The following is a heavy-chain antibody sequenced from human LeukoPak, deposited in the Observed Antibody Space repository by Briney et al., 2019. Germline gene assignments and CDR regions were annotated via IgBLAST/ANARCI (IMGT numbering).Heavy chain of an antibody. CDR2: ISRGGNTI. V-gene: IGHV3-48*03. Sequence: PGGSLRLSCAASGFISSTYEMNWVRQAPGRGLEWVSYISRGGNTIYYADSVKGRFTISRDNSQNILSLQMDSLRAEDTAIYYCAIEGFLKDFDFWGQGSLVTVSS. J-gene: IGHJ4*02. D-gene: IGHD3-10*01. CDR1: GFISSTYE. CDR3: AIEGFLKDFDF.